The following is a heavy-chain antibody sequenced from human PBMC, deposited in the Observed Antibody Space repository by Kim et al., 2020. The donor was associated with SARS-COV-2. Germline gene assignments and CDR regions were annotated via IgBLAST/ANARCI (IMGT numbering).Heavy chain of an antibody. Sequence: SVKVSCKASGGTFSSYAISWVRQAPGQGLEWMGGIIPIFGTANYAQKFQGRVTITADESTSTAYMELSSLRSEDTAVYYCARDGYCTGGVCHTPFDPWGQGTLVTVSS. J-gene: IGHJ5*02. CDR3: ARDGYCTGGVCHTPFDP. D-gene: IGHD2-8*02. CDR2: IIPIFGTA. V-gene: IGHV1-69*13. CDR1: GGTFSSYA.